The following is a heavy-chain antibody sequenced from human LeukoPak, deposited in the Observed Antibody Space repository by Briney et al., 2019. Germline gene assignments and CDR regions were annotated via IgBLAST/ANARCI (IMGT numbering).Heavy chain of an antibody. Sequence: SETLSLTCTVSGGSISSYYWSWIRQPPGKGLEWIGYIYTSGSTNYNPSLKSRITLSVDTSKNQISLKLSSVTAADTAVYYCARFGVDYDMDVWGQGTTVTVSS. J-gene: IGHJ6*02. CDR1: GGSISSYY. V-gene: IGHV4-4*09. CDR2: IYTSGST. D-gene: IGHD3-3*01. CDR3: ARFGVDYDMDV.